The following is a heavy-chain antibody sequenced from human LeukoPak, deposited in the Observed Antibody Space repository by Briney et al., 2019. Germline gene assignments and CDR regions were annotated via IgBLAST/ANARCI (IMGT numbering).Heavy chain of an antibody. Sequence: GGSLRLSCAASGFTVSSNYMSWVRQAPGKGLEWVSSISSSSSYIYYADSVKGRFTISRDNAKNSLYLQMNSLRAEDTAVYYCARDLGDYFDYWGQGTLATVSS. CDR3: ARDLGDYFDY. D-gene: IGHD3-16*01. V-gene: IGHV3-21*01. J-gene: IGHJ4*02. CDR2: ISSSSSYI. CDR1: GFTVSSNY.